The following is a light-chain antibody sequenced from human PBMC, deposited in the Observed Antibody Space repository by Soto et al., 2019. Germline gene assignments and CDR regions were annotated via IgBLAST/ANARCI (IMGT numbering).Light chain of an antibody. J-gene: IGKJ1*01. CDR2: AAS. CDR1: QSVSSSY. Sequence: EIVLTQSPGTLSFSPGDRATLSCRASQSVSSSYFAWYQQRFGQAPRLLIYAASSRAAGIPDRFSGSGSGTDFTLTISRLEPEDFAVYYCQQYGSSSWTFGQGTKVDIK. V-gene: IGKV3-20*01. CDR3: QQYGSSSWT.